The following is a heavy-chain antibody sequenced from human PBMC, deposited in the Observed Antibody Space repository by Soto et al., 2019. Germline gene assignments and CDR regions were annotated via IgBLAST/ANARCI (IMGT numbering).Heavy chain of an antibody. Sequence: QVQLVQSGAEVKKPGSSVKVSCKASGGTFSSYAISWVRQAPGQGLEWMGGIIPIFGTANYAQKFQGRVTITADESTSTAYMELSSLRSEDTAVYYCAAPHTYYYDSSGYSALDYWGQGTLVTVSS. J-gene: IGHJ4*02. V-gene: IGHV1-69*01. CDR1: GGTFSSYA. CDR3: AAPHTYYYDSSGYSALDY. D-gene: IGHD3-22*01. CDR2: IIPIFGTA.